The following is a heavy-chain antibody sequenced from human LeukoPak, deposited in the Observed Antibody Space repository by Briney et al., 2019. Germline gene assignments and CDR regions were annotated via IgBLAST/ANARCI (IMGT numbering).Heavy chain of an antibody. Sequence: TSETLSLTCTVSGGSISSGGYYWSWIRQHPGKGQEWIGYIYYSGSTYYNPSLKSRVTISVDTSKNQFSLKLSSVTAADTAVYYCASGRGSSWTFDYWGQGTLVTVSS. D-gene: IGHD6-13*01. J-gene: IGHJ4*02. CDR2: IYYSGST. CDR1: GGSISSGGYY. CDR3: ASGRGSSWTFDY. V-gene: IGHV4-31*03.